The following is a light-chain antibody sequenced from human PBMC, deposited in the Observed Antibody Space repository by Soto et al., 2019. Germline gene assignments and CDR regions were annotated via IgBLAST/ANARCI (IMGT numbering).Light chain of an antibody. CDR3: QQYGRSPPFT. Sequence: EIVLTQSPGTLSLSPGERATLSCRASQSVSSTYIAWYQQNPGQAPRLLIYGASSRATGIPDRFSGSGSGTDFTLTISRVEPEDFAVYFCQQYGRSPPFTFGQGTKVEIK. V-gene: IGKV3-20*01. CDR2: GAS. CDR1: QSVSSTY. J-gene: IGKJ2*01.